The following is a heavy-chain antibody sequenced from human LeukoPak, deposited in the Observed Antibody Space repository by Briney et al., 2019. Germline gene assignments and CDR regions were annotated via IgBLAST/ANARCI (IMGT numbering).Heavy chain of an antibody. D-gene: IGHD2-21*02. CDR1: GFTFSSYA. Sequence: GGSLRLSCAASGFTFSSYAMSWVRQAPGKGLEWVSAISGSGGSTYYADSVKGRFTISRDNSKNTLYLQMNSLRAEDTAVYYCARSLLGGDFYSDSWGQGTLATVSS. CDR2: ISGSGGST. CDR3: ARSLLGGDFYSDS. J-gene: IGHJ5*01. V-gene: IGHV3-23*01.